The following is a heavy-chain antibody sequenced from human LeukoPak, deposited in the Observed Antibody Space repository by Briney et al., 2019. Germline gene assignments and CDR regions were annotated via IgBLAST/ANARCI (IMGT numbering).Heavy chain of an antibody. Sequence: GGSLRLSCAASGFTFSSYGMHWVRQAPGKGLEWVAVIWSDISNKYYADSVKGRFTISRDNSKNTLYLQMSSLRAEDTAVYYCVKDAGGVMTFDYWGQGTLVTVSS. CDR1: GFTFSSYG. CDR2: IWSDISNK. D-gene: IGHD3-16*01. J-gene: IGHJ4*02. V-gene: IGHV3-30*02. CDR3: VKDAGGVMTFDY.